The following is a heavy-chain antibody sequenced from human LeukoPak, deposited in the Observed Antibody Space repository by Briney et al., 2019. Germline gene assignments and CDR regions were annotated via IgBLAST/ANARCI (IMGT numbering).Heavy chain of an antibody. D-gene: IGHD5-12*01. J-gene: IGHJ6*02. CDR1: GFTFGDYA. CDR3: TRDKWLRFLPRAGYYGMDV. Sequence: GGSLRLSCTASGFTFGDYAMSWVRQAPGKGLEWVGFIRSKAYGGTTEYAASVKGRFTISRDDSKSIAYLQMNSLKTEDTAVYYCTRDKWLRFLPRAGYYGMDVWGQGATVTVSS. CDR2: IRSKAYGGTT. V-gene: IGHV3-49*04.